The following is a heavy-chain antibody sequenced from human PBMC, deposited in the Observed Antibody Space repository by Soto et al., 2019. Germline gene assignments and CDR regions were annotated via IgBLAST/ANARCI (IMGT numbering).Heavy chain of an antibody. CDR3: AKLYSSSDYYYGMDV. CDR1: GGSISSSSYY. V-gene: IGHV4-39*01. Sequence: NPSETLSLTCTVSGGSISSSSYYWGWIRQPPGKGLEWIGSIYYSGSTYYNPSLKSRVTISVDTSKNQFSLKLSSVTAADTAVYYCAKLYSSSDYYYGMDVWGQGTTVTVSS. CDR2: IYYSGST. J-gene: IGHJ6*02. D-gene: IGHD6-6*01.